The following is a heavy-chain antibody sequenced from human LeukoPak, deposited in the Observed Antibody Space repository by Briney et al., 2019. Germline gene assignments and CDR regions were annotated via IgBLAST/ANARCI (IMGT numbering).Heavy chain of an antibody. J-gene: IGHJ4*02. D-gene: IGHD2-2*01. CDR3: ARDFRYCSSTSCYGDYYFDY. V-gene: IGHV1-2*02. Sequence: ASVKVSCKASGDTFTGYYMHWVRQAPGQGLEWMGWINPNSGGTNYAQKFQGRVTMTRDTSISTAYMELSRLRSDDTAVYYCARDFRYCSSTSCYGDYYFDYWGQGTLVTVSS. CDR2: INPNSGGT. CDR1: GDTFTGYY.